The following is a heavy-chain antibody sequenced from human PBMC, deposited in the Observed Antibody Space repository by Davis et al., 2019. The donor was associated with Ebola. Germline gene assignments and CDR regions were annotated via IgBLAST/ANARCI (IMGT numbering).Heavy chain of an antibody. V-gene: IGHV3-21*01. J-gene: IGHJ5*02. CDR2: ISSSSSYI. CDR3: ARDPALYCSSTSCPLFDP. Sequence: PGGSLRLSCVASGFTLSTYWMSWVRQAPGKGLEWVSSISSSSSYIYYADSVKGRFTISRDNAKNSLYLQMNSLRAEDTAVYYCARDPALYCSSTSCPLFDPWGQGTLVTVSS. CDR1: GFTLSTYW. D-gene: IGHD2-2*01.